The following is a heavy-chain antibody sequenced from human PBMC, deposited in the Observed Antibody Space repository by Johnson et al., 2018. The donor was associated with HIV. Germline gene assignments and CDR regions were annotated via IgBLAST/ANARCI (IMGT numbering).Heavy chain of an antibody. D-gene: IGHD1-26*01. CDR2: NKANSYTT. Sequence: NKANSYTTEYAASVKGRFTILRDDSKNSLYLQMNSLKTEDPAVYYCAKLQFSGSYPGDAFDIWGQGTMVTVSS. V-gene: IGHV3-72*01. CDR3: AKLQFSGSYPGDAFDI. J-gene: IGHJ3*02.